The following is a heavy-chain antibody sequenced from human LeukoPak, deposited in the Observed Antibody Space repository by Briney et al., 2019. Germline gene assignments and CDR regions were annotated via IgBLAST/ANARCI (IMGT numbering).Heavy chain of an antibody. CDR1: GFSFSSYS. V-gene: IGHV3-21*01. D-gene: IGHD3-9*01. CDR3: ARVGNFDWLLIAYMDV. J-gene: IGHJ6*03. Sequence: GGSLRLSCAASGFSFSSYSMNWVRQAPGKGLELVSSISSSSSYIYYADSVKGRFTISRDNAKNSLYLQMNNMRAEDTAVYYCARVGNFDWLLIAYMDVWGKGTTVTISS. CDR2: ISSSSSYI.